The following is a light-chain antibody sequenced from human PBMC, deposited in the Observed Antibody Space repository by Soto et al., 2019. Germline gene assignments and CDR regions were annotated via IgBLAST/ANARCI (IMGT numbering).Light chain of an antibody. J-gene: IGKJ5*01. V-gene: IGKV3-20*01. CDR3: QQYGTSPT. CDR1: QSLITRY. Sequence: EIVLTQSPGTLSLFPGERATLCCRASQSLITRYLAWYQQKPGQAPRLLIYGASSRATGIPDRFSGSGSGTDFTLTISRLEPEDFAVYSCQQYGTSPTFGQGTRLEIK. CDR2: GAS.